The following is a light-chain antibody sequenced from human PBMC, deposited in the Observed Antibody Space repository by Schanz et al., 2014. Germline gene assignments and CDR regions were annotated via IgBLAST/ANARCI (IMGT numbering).Light chain of an antibody. CDR2: EVS. CDR1: SSDVGGSNS. J-gene: IGLJ1*01. V-gene: IGLV2-8*01. CDR3: CSYAGSSTFV. Sequence: QSALTQPPSASGSPGQSVTISCTGTSSDVGGSNSVSWYQQLPGKAPKLVISEVSKRPSGVPDRFSGSKSGNTASLTISGLQAEDEADYYCCSYAGSSTFVFGTGTKLTVL.